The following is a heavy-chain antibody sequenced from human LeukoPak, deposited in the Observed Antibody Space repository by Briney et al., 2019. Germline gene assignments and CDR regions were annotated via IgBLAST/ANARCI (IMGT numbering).Heavy chain of an antibody. V-gene: IGHV1-2*06. D-gene: IGHD6-13*01. CDR3: ARDLVAYSSSWYNWFDP. CDR2: INPNSGGT. Sequence: ASVKVSCKASGYTFTGYYMHWVRQAPGQGLEWMGRINPNSGGTNYAQKFQGRVTMTRDTSISTAYMELSRLRPDDTAVYYCARDLVAYSSSWYNWFDPWGQGTLVTVSS. J-gene: IGHJ5*02. CDR1: GYTFTGYY.